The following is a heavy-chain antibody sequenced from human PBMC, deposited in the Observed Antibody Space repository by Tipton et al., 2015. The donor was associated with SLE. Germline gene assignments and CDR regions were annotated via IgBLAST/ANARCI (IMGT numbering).Heavy chain of an antibody. CDR3: ARERGPSGWST. D-gene: IGHD6-19*01. CDR1: GGSISSGSYY. V-gene: IGHV4-61*09. J-gene: IGHJ5*02. CDR2: NYTSGST. Sequence: TLSLTCTVSGGSISSGSYYWSWIRQPAGKGLEWIGYNYTSGSTNYNPSLKSRVTISVDTSKNQFSLKLSSVTAADTAVYYCARERGPSGWSTWGQGTLVTVSS.